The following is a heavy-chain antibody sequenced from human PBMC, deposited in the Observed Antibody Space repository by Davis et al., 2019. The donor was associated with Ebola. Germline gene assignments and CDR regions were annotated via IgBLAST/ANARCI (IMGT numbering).Heavy chain of an antibody. CDR2: IRYDGSNK. CDR1: GFTFSSYG. D-gene: IGHD1-26*01. J-gene: IGHJ4*02. Sequence: GESLKISCAASGFTFSSYGMHWVRQAPGKGLEWVAFIRYDGSNKYYADSVKGRFTISRDNSKNTLYLQMNSLRAEDTAVYYCARDQEIVGATTYYFDYWGQGTLVTVSS. CDR3: ARDQEIVGATTYYFDY. V-gene: IGHV3-30*02.